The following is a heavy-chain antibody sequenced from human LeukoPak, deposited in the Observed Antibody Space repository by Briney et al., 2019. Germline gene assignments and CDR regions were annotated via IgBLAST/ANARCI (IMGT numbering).Heavy chain of an antibody. V-gene: IGHV3-30*18. J-gene: IGHJ4*02. D-gene: IGHD5-18*01. CDR2: ISYDGSNK. CDR1: GFTFSSYG. CDR3: AKGPTAMVSYYFDY. Sequence: GGSLRLSCAASGFTFSSYGMHWVRQAPGKGLEWVAVISYDGSNKYYADSVKGRFTISRDNSKNTLYLQMNSLRSEDTAVYYCAKGPTAMVSYYFDYWGQGTLVTVSS.